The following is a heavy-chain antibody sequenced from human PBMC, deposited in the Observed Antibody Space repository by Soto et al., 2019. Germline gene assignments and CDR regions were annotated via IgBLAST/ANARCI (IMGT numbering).Heavy chain of an antibody. CDR3: ARHLVGSTRGNFDY. Sequence: GASLKISCKTSGYSFTSYWIGWGRQMPGKGMEWMGNIYTYDSDTRYSPSFQGQVTISADTSITTAYLQWSGLRASDTAMYFCARHLVGSTRGNFDYWGQGTLVTVSS. V-gene: IGHV5-51*01. CDR1: GYSFTSYW. CDR2: IYTYDSDT. J-gene: IGHJ4*01. D-gene: IGHD2-2*01.